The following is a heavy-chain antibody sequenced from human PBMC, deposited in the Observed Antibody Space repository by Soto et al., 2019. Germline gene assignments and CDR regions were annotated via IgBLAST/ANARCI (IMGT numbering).Heavy chain of an antibody. D-gene: IGHD2-21*01. CDR3: ARGGISHWAYFYYMDV. CDR2: INHLGSI. V-gene: IGHV4-34*01. CDR1: GWSLSDYF. Sequence: TLSLTYVVSGWSLSDYFWSWIRQPPGMALEWIGEINHLGSINYNPSLKSRVTMSVDTSKNQFSLTLNSVTAADTATYYCARGGISHWAYFYYMDVWDRGTTVTVSS. J-gene: IGHJ6*03.